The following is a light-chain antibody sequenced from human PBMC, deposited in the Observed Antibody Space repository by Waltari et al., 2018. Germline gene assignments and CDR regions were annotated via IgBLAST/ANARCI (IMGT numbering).Light chain of an antibody. J-gene: IGKJ1*01. CDR1: QDINGW. Sequence: IQMTQSPSSVSASVGDRVTITCRAGQDINGWLTWYQQKAGKAPKLLIYAVSTLQTGVPSRFSGARSGTDYTLTITGLQPEDFATYFCQQGNTFPPTFGQGTKV. V-gene: IGKV1-12*01. CDR3: QQGNTFPPT. CDR2: AVS.